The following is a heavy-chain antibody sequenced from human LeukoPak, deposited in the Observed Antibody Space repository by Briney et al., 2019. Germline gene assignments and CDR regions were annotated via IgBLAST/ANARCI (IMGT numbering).Heavy chain of an antibody. Sequence: GGSLRLSCAASGFTFSSFTMSWARQAPGKGVEWISYISLGYSTMFYADSVKGRFTISRDNAKNPLYLQMNSLRDDDTAVYYCARVGNGRSWDYWGQGTLVSVSS. CDR1: GFTFSSFT. V-gene: IGHV3-48*02. CDR2: ISLGYSTM. J-gene: IGHJ4*02. D-gene: IGHD1-26*01. CDR3: ARVGNGRSWDY.